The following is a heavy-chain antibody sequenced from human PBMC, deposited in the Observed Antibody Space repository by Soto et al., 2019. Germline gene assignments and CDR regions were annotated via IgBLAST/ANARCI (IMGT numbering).Heavy chain of an antibody. CDR1: GYTFASYG. CDR2: ISAYNGNT. Sequence: QVQLVQSGAEVKKPGASVKVSCKASGYTFASYGISWVRQAPGQALEWMGWISAYNGNTDYAQKLQGRVTMTTDTSTSTAYRELRSLRSDDTAVYYWARDTYGSGAGYWGQGTLVTVAS. J-gene: IGHJ4*02. V-gene: IGHV1-18*01. CDR3: ARDTYGSGAGY. D-gene: IGHD3-10*01.